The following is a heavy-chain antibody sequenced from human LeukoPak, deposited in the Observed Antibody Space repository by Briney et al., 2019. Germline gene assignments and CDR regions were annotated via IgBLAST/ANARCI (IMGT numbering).Heavy chain of an antibody. V-gene: IGHV3-20*04. CDR3: ARDLRHPDAFDI. D-gene: IGHD6-25*01. CDR2: INWNGGST. CDR1: GFTFDDYG. Sequence: PGGSLRLSCAASGFTFDDYGMSWVRQAPGKGLEWVSGINWNGGSTGYADSVKGLFTISRDNAKNSLYLQMNSLRAEDTALYYCARDLRHPDAFDIWGQGTMVTVSS. J-gene: IGHJ3*02.